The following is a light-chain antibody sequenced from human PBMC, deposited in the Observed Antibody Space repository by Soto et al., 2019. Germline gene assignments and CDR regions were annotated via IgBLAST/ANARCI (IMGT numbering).Light chain of an antibody. J-gene: IGKJ1*01. Sequence: SLALRAGEESRFRCRASQSLSNSELAWYQQKPGQAPRLLIYGASSRANGIPDRFSGSGSGTDFALTISRLEPEDSAVYYCQQHGTTFGQGTKVDIK. CDR2: GAS. V-gene: IGKV3-20*01. CDR1: QSLSNSE. CDR3: QQHGTT.